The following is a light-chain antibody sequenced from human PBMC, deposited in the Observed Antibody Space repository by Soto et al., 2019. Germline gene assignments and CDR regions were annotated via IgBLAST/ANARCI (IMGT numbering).Light chain of an antibody. CDR3: KSYAGSIYV. J-gene: IGLJ1*01. Sequence: QSALTQPPSASGSPGQSVTISCTGTSSDVGGYKYVSWYQQHPGKAPKLILYEVSKRPSGVPDRFSGSKSGNTASLTVSGLQAEDEADYYCKSYAGSIYVFGTGTKVTV. V-gene: IGLV2-8*01. CDR1: SSDVGGYKY. CDR2: EVS.